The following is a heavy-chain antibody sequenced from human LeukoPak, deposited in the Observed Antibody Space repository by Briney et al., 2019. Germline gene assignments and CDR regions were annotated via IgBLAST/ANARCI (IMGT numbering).Heavy chain of an antibody. CDR1: GFTFSSYA. CDR3: AKVGYCSSTSCYWRGTYYFDY. J-gene: IGHJ4*02. D-gene: IGHD2-2*01. Sequence: GGSLRLSCAASGFTFSSYAMSWVRQAPGKGLEWVSAISGSGGSTYYADSVKGRFTIYRDNSKNTLYLQMNSLRAEDTAVYYCAKVGYCSSTSCYWRGTYYFDYWGQGTLVTVSS. CDR2: ISGSGGST. V-gene: IGHV3-23*01.